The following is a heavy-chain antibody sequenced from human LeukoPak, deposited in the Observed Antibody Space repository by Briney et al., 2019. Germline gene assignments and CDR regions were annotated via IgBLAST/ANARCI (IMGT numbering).Heavy chain of an antibody. CDR3: ARDGDYGDLDY. CDR2: MHTSGRT. V-gene: IGHV4-61*02. J-gene: IGHJ4*02. CDR1: GDSITTGRYY. D-gene: IGHD4-17*01. Sequence: SQTLSLTCTVSGDSITTGRYYWSWIRQPAGKGLEWIGRMHTSGRTNYNPSLESRVTISVDMSKNQFSLKLSSVTAADTAVYYCARDGDYGDLDYWGQGTLVTVSS.